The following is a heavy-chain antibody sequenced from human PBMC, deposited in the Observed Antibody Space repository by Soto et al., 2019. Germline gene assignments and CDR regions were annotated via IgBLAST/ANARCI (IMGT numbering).Heavy chain of an antibody. D-gene: IGHD6-13*01. Sequence: EVQLVESGGGLAKPGGSLRLSCVASGFTFSSYNMNWVRQCPGKGLEWVSFIRSGSEYRYYADSVKGRFNISRDNAQNSLYLHLNSLRAEDTAVYYCTRDRQLVQDWFDPWGQGTPVTVSA. J-gene: IGHJ5*02. CDR3: TRDRQLVQDWFDP. CDR2: IRSGSEYR. CDR1: GFTFSSYN. V-gene: IGHV3-21*01.